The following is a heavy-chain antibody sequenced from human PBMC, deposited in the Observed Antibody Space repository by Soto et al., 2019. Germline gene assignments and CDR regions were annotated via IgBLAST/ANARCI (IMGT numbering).Heavy chain of an antibody. J-gene: IGHJ4*02. CDR1: GFSFSSNW. Sequence: GGSLRLSCAASGFSFSSNWMHWVRQAPGKGLVWVSRINSDGSSAAYAESVKGRFTISRDNAKNTLFLQMNSLRAEDTAVYYCARSGYSYGPFDYWGQGTLVTVSS. CDR2: INSDGSSA. D-gene: IGHD5-18*01. CDR3: ARSGYSYGPFDY. V-gene: IGHV3-74*01.